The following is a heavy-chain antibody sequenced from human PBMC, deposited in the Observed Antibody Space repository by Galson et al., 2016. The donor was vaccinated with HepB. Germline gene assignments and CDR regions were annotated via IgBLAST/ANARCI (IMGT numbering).Heavy chain of an antibody. Sequence: SLRLSCAASGFTFSTYAMTWVRQAPGKGLEWISNIIGTGFHTYYAESVKGRFTVSRDNSNNTLYLQMNSLRVEDTAVYYCAREACHDTSCYNYLDYWGQGILVTVSS. CDR1: GFTFSTYA. V-gene: IGHV3-23*01. J-gene: IGHJ4*02. CDR3: AREACHDTSCYNYLDY. D-gene: IGHD2-2*02. CDR2: IIGTGFHT.